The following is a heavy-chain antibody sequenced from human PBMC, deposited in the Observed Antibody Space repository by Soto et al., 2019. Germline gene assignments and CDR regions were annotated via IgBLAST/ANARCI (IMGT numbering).Heavy chain of an antibody. D-gene: IGHD2-2*02. V-gene: IGHV1-46*01. CDR1: GYTFTSYY. CDR3: ARDAGYCSSTSCYNDYFDY. Sequence: ASVKVSCKASGYTFTSYYMHGVRQAPGQGLEWMGIINPSGDSTSYAQKFQGRVTMTRDTSTSTVYMELSSLRSEDTAVYYCARDAGYCSSTSCYNDYFDYCGQGTLVTVSS. J-gene: IGHJ4*02. CDR2: INPSGDST.